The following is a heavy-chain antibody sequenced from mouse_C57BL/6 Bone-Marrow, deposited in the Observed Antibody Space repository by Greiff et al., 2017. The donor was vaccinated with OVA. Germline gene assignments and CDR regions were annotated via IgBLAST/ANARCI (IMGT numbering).Heavy chain of an antibody. Sequence: EVQVVESGPELVKPGASVKMSCKASGYTFTDYNMHWVKQSHGKSLEWIGYINPNNGGTSYNQKFKGKATLTVNKSSSTAYMELRSLTSEDSAVYYCARGTVPFDYWGQGTTLTVSS. CDR1: GYTFTDYN. CDR3: ARGTVPFDY. D-gene: IGHD1-1*01. V-gene: IGHV1-22*01. J-gene: IGHJ2*01. CDR2: INPNNGGT.